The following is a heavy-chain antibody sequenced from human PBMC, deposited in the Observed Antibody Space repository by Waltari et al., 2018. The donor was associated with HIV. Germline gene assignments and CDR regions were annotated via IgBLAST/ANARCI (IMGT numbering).Heavy chain of an antibody. V-gene: IGHV3-7*01. CDR3: ARRQQLTD. D-gene: IGHD6-13*01. J-gene: IGHJ4*02. CDR2: IKEDGSEI. Sequence: EVRLVESGGGLVQPGGSLRLSCAASGFTFSRSWRTWVRQAPGKGLEWVANIKEDGSEIHYVDSVKGRFTISRDNAKNSLYLQMNSLRAEDTAVYYCARRQQLTDWGQGTLVTVSS. CDR1: GFTFSRSW.